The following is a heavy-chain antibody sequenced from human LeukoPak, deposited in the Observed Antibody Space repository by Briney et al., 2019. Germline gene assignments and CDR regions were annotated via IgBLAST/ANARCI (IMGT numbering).Heavy chain of an antibody. CDR2: IWYDGRNK. Sequence: GGSLRLSCAASGFTFSSYAMHSGRQAPGQGLEWVAVIWYDGRNKFYADSLKGRFTISRDNSKNTLYLQMNSLRAEDTAVYYCARVNRGDAFDIWGQGTLVTVSS. J-gene: IGHJ3*02. CDR1: GFTFSSYA. V-gene: IGHV3-33*01. D-gene: IGHD3-16*02. CDR3: ARVNRGDAFDI.